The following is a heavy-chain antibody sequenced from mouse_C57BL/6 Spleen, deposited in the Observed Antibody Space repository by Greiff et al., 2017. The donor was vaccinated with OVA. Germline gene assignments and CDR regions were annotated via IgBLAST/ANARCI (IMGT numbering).Heavy chain of an antibody. CDR2: ISDGGSYT. V-gene: IGHV5-4*01. Sequence: EVKLMESGGGLVKPGGSLKLSCAASGFTFSSYAMSWVRQTPEKRLEWVATISDGGSYTYYPDNVTGRFTISRDNAKNNLYLQMSHLKSEDTAMYYCARDRYYYAMDYWGQGTSVTVSS. CDR3: ARDRYYYAMDY. CDR1: GFTFSSYA. J-gene: IGHJ4*01.